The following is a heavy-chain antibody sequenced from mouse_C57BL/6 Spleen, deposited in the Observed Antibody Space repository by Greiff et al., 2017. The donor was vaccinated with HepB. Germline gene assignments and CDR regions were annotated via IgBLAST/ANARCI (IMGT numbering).Heavy chain of an antibody. J-gene: IGHJ4*01. CDR1: GYTFTDYY. Sequence: QVQLKESGAELVRPGASVKLSCKASGYTFTDYYINWVKQRPGQGLEWIARIYPGSGNTYYNEKFKGKATLTAEKSSSTAYMQLSSLTSEDSAVYFCARTRYDYDDRYAMDYWGQGTSVTVSS. D-gene: IGHD2-4*01. CDR2: IYPGSGNT. V-gene: IGHV1-76*01. CDR3: ARTRYDYDDRYAMDY.